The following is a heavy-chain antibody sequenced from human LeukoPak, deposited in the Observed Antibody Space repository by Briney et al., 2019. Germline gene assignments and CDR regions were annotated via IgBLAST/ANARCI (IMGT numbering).Heavy chain of an antibody. J-gene: IGHJ5*02. D-gene: IGHD3-10*01. CDR1: GYTFTGYD. CDR3: AREKRVGYYGSGSSNWFDP. CDR2: INPNSGGT. Sequence: ASVKVPCKASGYTFTGYDMHWVRQAPGQGLEWMGWINPNSGGTNYAQKFQGRVTMTRDTSISTAYMELSRLRSDDTAVYYCAREKRVGYYGSGSSNWFDPWGQGTLVTVSS. V-gene: IGHV1-2*02.